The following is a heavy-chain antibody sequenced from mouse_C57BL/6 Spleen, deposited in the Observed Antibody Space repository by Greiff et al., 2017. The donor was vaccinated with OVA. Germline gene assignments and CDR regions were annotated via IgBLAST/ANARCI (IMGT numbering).Heavy chain of an antibody. J-gene: IGHJ2*01. Sequence: QVQLQQPGAELVKPGASVKMSCKASGYTFTSYWITWVKQRPGQGLEWIGDIYPGSGSTNYNEKFKSKATLTVDTSSSTVYMQLSSLTSEDSAVYYCARFYYYGSTLYYFDYWGQGTTLTVSS. CDR2: IYPGSGST. D-gene: IGHD1-1*01. CDR1: GYTFTSYW. CDR3: ARFYYYGSTLYYFDY. V-gene: IGHV1-55*01.